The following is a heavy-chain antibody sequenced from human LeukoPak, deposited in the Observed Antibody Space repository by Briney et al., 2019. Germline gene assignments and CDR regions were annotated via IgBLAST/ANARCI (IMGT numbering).Heavy chain of an antibody. Sequence: ASVKVSCKASEHTFTVYYMHWVRRAPGQGLEWMGWINPNSGGTNYAQKFQGRVTMTRDTSISTAYMELSRLRSDDTAVYYCARHWNWNQGVYYYYMDVWGKGTTVTVSS. V-gene: IGHV1-2*02. D-gene: IGHD1-1*01. CDR1: EHTFTVYY. CDR3: ARHWNWNQGVYYYYMDV. CDR2: INPNSGGT. J-gene: IGHJ6*03.